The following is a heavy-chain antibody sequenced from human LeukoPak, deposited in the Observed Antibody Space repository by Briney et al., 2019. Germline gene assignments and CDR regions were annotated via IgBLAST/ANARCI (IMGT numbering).Heavy chain of an antibody. D-gene: IGHD5-24*01. Sequence: PSETLSLTCTVSGGSITSSGSYWGWIRQPPGKGLEWLGSMYYTGSTYQNPSLKSRVTISADTSKNQFSLKLSSVTAADTAVYHCARGRDGYNWDYWGQGTLVTVSS. CDR3: ARGRDGYNWDY. V-gene: IGHV4-39*01. CDR1: GGSITSSGSY. CDR2: MYYTGST. J-gene: IGHJ4*02.